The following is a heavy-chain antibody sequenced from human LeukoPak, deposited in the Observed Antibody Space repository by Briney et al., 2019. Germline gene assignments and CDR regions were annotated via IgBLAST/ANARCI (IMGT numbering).Heavy chain of an antibody. Sequence: GGSLRLSCAASGFTFDDYAMHWVRQAPGKGLEWVAFIRYDGSNKYYADSVKGRFTISRDNSKNTLYLQMNSLRAEDTAVYYCATTSITIFGVVIGFDYWGQGTLVTVSS. J-gene: IGHJ4*02. CDR3: ATTSITIFGVVIGFDY. CDR2: IRYDGSNK. V-gene: IGHV3-30*02. CDR1: GFTFDDYA. D-gene: IGHD3-3*01.